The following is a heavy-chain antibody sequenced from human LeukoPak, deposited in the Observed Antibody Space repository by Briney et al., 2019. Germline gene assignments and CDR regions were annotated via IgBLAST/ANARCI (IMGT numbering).Heavy chain of an antibody. CDR2: IYYSGST. Sequence: SETLSLTCTVSGGSISSYYWSWIRQPPGKRLEWIGYIYYSGSTNYNPSLKSRVTISVDTSKNQFSLKLSSVTAADTAVYYCARVKVVPAAMYDYWGQGTLVTVSS. D-gene: IGHD2-2*01. CDR1: GGSISSYY. V-gene: IGHV4-59*01. J-gene: IGHJ4*02. CDR3: ARVKVVPAAMYDY.